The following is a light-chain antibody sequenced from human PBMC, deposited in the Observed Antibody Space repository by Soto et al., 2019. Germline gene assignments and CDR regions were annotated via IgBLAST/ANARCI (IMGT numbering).Light chain of an antibody. Sequence: QSVLTQPPSASGTPGQRVTSSCSGSSSNIGSNTVNWYQQLPGTAPKLLIYSNNQRPSGVPDRFSGSKSGTSASLAISGLQSEDEADYYCAAWDDSLKGVFGGGTKVTVL. V-gene: IGLV1-44*01. CDR3: AAWDDSLKGV. CDR1: SSNIGSNT. CDR2: SNN. J-gene: IGLJ2*01.